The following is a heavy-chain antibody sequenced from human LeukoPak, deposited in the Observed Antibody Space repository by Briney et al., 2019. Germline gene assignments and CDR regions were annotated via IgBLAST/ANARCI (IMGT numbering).Heavy chain of an antibody. CDR2: IYYSGTT. V-gene: IGHV4-61*01. CDR1: GASVSSGSYY. Sequence: SETPSLTCTVSGASVSSGSYYWSWIRQPPGKGLEWIGYIYYSGTTNYNPSLKSRVTISVDTSKNQFSLKLSSVTAADTAVYYCARTTGRYLQFDPWGQGTLVTVSS. J-gene: IGHJ5*02. CDR3: ARTTGRYLQFDP. D-gene: IGHD3-9*01.